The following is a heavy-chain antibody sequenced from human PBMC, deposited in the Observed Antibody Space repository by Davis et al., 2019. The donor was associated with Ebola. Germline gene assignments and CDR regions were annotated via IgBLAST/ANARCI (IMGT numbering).Heavy chain of an antibody. V-gene: IGHV3-23*01. Sequence: GESLKISCAASGFTFSSYAMSWVRQAPGKGLEWVSAISGSGGSTYYADSVKGRFTISRDNSKNTLYLQMNSLRAEDTAVYYCAEMYSSGWYYFDYWGQGTLVTVSS. CDR1: GFTFSSYA. CDR2: ISGSGGST. CDR3: AEMYSSGWYYFDY. D-gene: IGHD6-19*01. J-gene: IGHJ4*02.